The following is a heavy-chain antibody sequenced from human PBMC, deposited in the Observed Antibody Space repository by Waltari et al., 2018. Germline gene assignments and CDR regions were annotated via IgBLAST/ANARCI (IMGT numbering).Heavy chain of an antibody. Sequence: QVQLQESGPGLVKPSETLSLTCTVSGGSISSYYWSWIRQPPGKGLELIGYIYDSGSTNYSPSLKSRGTISVDTAKNQFSLKLSSGTAADTAVYYCAREAYDQSITRRYFDYWGQGTLVTVSS. CDR3: AREAYDQSITRRYFDY. J-gene: IGHJ4*02. D-gene: IGHD3-3*01. CDR1: GGSISSYY. V-gene: IGHV4-59*01. CDR2: IYDSGST.